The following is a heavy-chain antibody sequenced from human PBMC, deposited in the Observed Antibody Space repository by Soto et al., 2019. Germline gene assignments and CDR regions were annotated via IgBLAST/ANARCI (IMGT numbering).Heavy chain of an antibody. D-gene: IGHD3-10*01. CDR2: TVPGSGNR. V-gene: IGHV1-18*01. CDR3: MRVAGYGSGSRHFDK. J-gene: IGHJ4*01. CDR1: GYAFMSYG. Sequence: QVQLMQGGVHVTKPGASVTLSCKTSGYAFMSYGLSWVRLAPGQGLEWMGWTVPGSGNRVCAQKFQDRIIMNIDPSTTTGYMELRGVTSDDSALNFCMRVAGYGSGSRHFDKWGHGTLVTVSS.